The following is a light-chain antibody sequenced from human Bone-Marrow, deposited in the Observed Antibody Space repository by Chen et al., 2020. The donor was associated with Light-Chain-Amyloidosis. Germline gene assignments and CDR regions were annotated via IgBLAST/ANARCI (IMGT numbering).Light chain of an antibody. J-gene: IGKJ1*01. Sequence: EIVLTQSPASLSLAPGERASLSCRSSQSIATYLAWFQQRPGQPPSVLMYDASTRATGIPARFSGSGSGTDFTLTVSSLEPEDFAVYYCQQRSSWPTFGQGTRVE. CDR3: QQRSSWPT. V-gene: IGKV3-11*01. CDR1: QSIATY. CDR2: DAS.